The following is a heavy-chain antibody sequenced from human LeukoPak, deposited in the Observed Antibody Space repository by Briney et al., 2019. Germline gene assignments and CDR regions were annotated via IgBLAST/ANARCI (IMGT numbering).Heavy chain of an antibody. CDR2: ISSSGSTI. V-gene: IGHV3-11*04. CDR1: GFTFSDYY. CDR3: ASVNEWELLPDRFDY. D-gene: IGHD1-26*01. Sequence: GGSLRLSCAASGFTFSDYYMSWIRQAPGKGLEWISYISSSGSTIYYADSVKGRFTISRDNAKNSLYLQIHSLRAEDTAVYYCASVNEWELLPDRFDYWGQGTLVTVSS. J-gene: IGHJ4*02.